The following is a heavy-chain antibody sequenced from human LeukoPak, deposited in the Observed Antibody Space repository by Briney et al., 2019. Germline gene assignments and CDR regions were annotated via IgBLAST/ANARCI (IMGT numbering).Heavy chain of an antibody. V-gene: IGHV3-33*01. CDR2: IWHDGSNI. J-gene: IGHJ4*02. CDR1: GFTFSNYG. CDR3: AREIVGEGNFDC. D-gene: IGHD2-15*01. Sequence: GRTLRLSCETSGFTFSNYGMHWVRQTPGKGLEWVSAIWHDGSNIFYADSVKGRFTISRDNSKNTLFLQMNSLRAEDTALYYCAREIVGEGNFDCGGQGTLVTVSS.